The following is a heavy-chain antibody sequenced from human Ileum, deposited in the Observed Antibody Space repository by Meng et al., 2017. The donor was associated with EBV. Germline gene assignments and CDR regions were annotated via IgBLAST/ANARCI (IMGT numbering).Heavy chain of an antibody. Sequence: VQLQESGQRLVKPAGTVSLTSAVSGGSIISSKWWSWVRQSPGTGLEWIGEIYHHGTTNYNPSLKSRVTISVDTSKNKFFLNLTSLTAADTAVYYCARLDSSGYYFGGWFDPWGQGILVTVSS. CDR3: ARLDSSGYYFGGWFDP. CDR1: GGSIISSKW. CDR2: IYHHGTT. V-gene: IGHV4-4*02. D-gene: IGHD3-22*01. J-gene: IGHJ5*02.